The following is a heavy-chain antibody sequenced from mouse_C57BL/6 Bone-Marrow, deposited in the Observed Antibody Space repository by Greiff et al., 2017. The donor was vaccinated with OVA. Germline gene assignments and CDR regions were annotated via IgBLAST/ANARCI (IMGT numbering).Heavy chain of an antibody. J-gene: IGHJ4*01. CDR3: ARKGYSNYDYAMDY. V-gene: IGHV1-80*01. CDR2: IYPGDGDT. D-gene: IGHD2-5*01. Sequence: VQLQQSGAELVKPGASVKISCKASGYAFSSYWMNWVKQRPGKGLEWIGQIYPGDGDTNYNGKFKGKATLTADKSSSTAYMQLSSLTSEDSAVYFCARKGYSNYDYAMDYWGQGTSVTVSS. CDR1: GYAFSSYW.